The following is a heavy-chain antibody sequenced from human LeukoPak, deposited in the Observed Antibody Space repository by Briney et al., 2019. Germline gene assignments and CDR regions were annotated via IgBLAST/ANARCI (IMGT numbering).Heavy chain of an antibody. J-gene: IGHJ6*02. V-gene: IGHV1-8*01. Sequence: ASVTVSCTASGYTFTNYDIHWVRQATGQGLEWMGWMNPKSGNTGYAQRFQGRVTMTRNTSITTAYMDLRSLKSDDTAIYYCTRGRGFLEGLAVWGQGTTVTVFS. CDR1: GYTFTNYD. CDR2: MNPKSGNT. CDR3: TRGRGFLEGLAV. D-gene: IGHD3-3*01.